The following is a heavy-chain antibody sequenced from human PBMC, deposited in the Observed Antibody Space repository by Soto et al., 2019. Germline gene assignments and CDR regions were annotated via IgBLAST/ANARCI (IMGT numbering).Heavy chain of an antibody. V-gene: IGHV1-69*12. Sequence: QVQLVQSGAEVKKPGSSVKVSCKASGGTFSNYAISWVRQAPGQGLEWMGGIIPIFGTANYAQKFQGRVTITADEHTSTAYMELSSLRYEDTAIYYCAVVSVDIVPMGMKPFDPWGQGTLVTVSS. CDR1: GGTFSNYA. CDR3: AVVSVDIVPMGMKPFDP. CDR2: IIPIFGTA. D-gene: IGHD5-12*01. J-gene: IGHJ5*02.